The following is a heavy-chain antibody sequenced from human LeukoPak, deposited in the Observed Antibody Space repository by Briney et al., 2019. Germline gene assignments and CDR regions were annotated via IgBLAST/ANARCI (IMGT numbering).Heavy chain of an antibody. V-gene: IGHV4-59*08. Sequence: SETLSLTCTVSGGSINIYYWSWIRQPPGKGLEWIGYIYYRGSTNYTPSLKSRVTISVDTSKNQYSLKLSSVTAADTAVYYCARSGVYTGYDAFDIWGQGTRVTVSS. D-gene: IGHD6-13*01. J-gene: IGHJ3*02. CDR1: GGSINIYY. CDR2: IYYRGST. CDR3: ARSGVYTGYDAFDI.